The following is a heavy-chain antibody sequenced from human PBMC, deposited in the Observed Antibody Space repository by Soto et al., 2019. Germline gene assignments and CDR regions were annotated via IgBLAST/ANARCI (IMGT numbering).Heavy chain of an antibody. Sequence: QVQLVECGGGVVQPGRSLRLSCAASGFTFSSYGMHWVRQAPGKGLEWVAVIWYDGSNKYYADSVKGRFTIFRDNSKNTLYLQMNSLRAEDTAVYYCARDEGLGVNYYYYGVDVWGQGTTVTVSS. CDR2: IWYDGSNK. J-gene: IGHJ6*02. D-gene: IGHD3-10*01. CDR3: ARDEGLGVNYYYYGVDV. CDR1: GFTFSSYG. V-gene: IGHV3-33*01.